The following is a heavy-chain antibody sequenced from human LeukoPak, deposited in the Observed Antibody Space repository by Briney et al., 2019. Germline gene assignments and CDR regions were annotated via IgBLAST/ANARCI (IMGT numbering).Heavy chain of an antibody. CDR3: ARDVDIVAPYYFDY. Sequence: ASVKVSCKASGYTFTSYSISWVRQAPGQGLEWMGWISAYNGNTNYAQKLQGRVTMTTDTSTSTAYMELRSLRSDDTAVYYCARDVDIVAPYYFDYWGQGTLVTASS. CDR1: GYTFTSYS. J-gene: IGHJ4*02. D-gene: IGHD5-12*01. CDR2: ISAYNGNT. V-gene: IGHV1-18*01.